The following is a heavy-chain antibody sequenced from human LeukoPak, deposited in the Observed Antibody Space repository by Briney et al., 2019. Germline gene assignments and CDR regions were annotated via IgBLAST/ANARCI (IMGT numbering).Heavy chain of an antibody. V-gene: IGHV4-34*01. CDR3: ASGQYYDLWSGYYVD. D-gene: IGHD3-3*01. CDR2: INHSGST. J-gene: IGHJ4*02. Sequence: PSETLSLTCAVYGGSFSGHYWSWIRQPPGKGLEWIGEINHSGSTNYNPSLESRVTISVDKSKNQFFLKLSSVTAADTAVYYCASGQYYDLWSGYYVDWGQGTLVTVSA. CDR1: GGSFSGHY.